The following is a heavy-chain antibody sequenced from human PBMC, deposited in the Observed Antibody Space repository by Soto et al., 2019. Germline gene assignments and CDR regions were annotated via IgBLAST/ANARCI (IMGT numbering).Heavy chain of an antibody. CDR2: MDASSGNT. D-gene: IGHD2-2*01. Sequence: ASVKVSCKASGYTFTSYDFNWVRQATGQGLERIGWMDASSGNTNYAQKFQERVTFTRDMSTSTAYMELSSLRSVDTAVYYCAADVVPGAYYYMDVWGKGTTVTVSS. V-gene: IGHV1-8*01. CDR3: AADVVPGAYYYMDV. J-gene: IGHJ6*03. CDR1: GYTFTSYD.